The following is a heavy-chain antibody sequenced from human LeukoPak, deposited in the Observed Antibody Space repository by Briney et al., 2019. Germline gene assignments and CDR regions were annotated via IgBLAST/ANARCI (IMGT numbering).Heavy chain of an antibody. Sequence: SETLSLTCTVSGGSICSYYWSWIRQPAGKGLEWIGRIYTSGSTNYNPSLKSRVTMSVDTSKNQFSLKLSSVTAADTAVYYCARGGGGYSSSWYFAFDYWGQGTLVTVSS. CDR3: ARGGGGYSSSWYFAFDY. CDR1: GGSICSYY. CDR2: IYTSGST. D-gene: IGHD6-13*01. V-gene: IGHV4-4*07. J-gene: IGHJ4*02.